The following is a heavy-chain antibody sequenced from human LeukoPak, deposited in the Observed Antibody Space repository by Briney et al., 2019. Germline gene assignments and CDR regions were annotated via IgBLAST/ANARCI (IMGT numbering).Heavy chain of an antibody. V-gene: IGHV3-74*01. J-gene: IGHJ6*03. Sequence: GGSLRLSCAASGFTFSSYWMHWVRQAPGKGLVWVSRINSDGSSTSYADSVKGRFTISRDNAKNTLYLQMNSLRAEDTAVYYCARVGSVLLGYYMDVWGKGTTVTISS. CDR3: ARVGSVLLGYYMDV. CDR1: GFTFSSYW. D-gene: IGHD1-26*01. CDR2: INSDGSST.